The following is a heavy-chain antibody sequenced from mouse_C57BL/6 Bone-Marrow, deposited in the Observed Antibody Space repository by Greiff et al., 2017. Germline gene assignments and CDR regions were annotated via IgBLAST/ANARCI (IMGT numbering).Heavy chain of an antibody. D-gene: IGHD1-1*01. J-gene: IGHJ4*01. CDR2: ISDGGSYT. Sequence: EVKLVESGGGLVKPGGSLKLSCAASGFTFSSYAMSWVRQTPEKRLEWVATISDGGSYTYYPDNVKGRFTISRDNAKNNLYLQMSHLKSEDTAMYYCVSSFFYYAMDYCGQGTSVTVSS. CDR1: GFTFSSYA. V-gene: IGHV5-4*03. CDR3: VSSFFYYAMDY.